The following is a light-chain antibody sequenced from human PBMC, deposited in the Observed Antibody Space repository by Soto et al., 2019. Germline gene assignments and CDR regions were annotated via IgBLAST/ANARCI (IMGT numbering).Light chain of an antibody. CDR1: QSLLHSNGYNY. V-gene: IGKV2-28*01. CDR3: MQSLQTPPT. CDR2: LGS. Sequence: DVVMTQSPLSLPVTPGEPASISCRSSQSLLHSNGYNYLDWYLKKPGQSPQLLIYLGSNRASGVPDRFSGSGSGTDFTLKISRVQTEDVGVYYCMQSLQTPPTFGQGTKVEI. J-gene: IGKJ1*01.